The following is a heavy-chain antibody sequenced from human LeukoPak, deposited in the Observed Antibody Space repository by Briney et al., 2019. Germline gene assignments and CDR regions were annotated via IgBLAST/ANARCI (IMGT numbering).Heavy chain of an antibody. J-gene: IGHJ5*02. V-gene: IGHV4-61*02. CDR1: SGSISSGSYH. CDR2: IYTSGST. D-gene: IGHD6-19*01. Sequence: SETLSLTCTVSSGSISSGSYHWSWIRQPAGKGLEWIGRIYTSGSTNYNPSLKSRVSISLDKSKNQFSLKLSSVTAADTAVYYCARTTGYSSGWYLFDPWGQGTLVTVSS. CDR3: ARTTGYSSGWYLFDP.